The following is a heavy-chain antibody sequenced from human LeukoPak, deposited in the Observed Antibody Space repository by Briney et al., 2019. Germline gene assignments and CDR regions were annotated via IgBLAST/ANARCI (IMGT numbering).Heavy chain of an antibody. CDR2: FDPEDGET. D-gene: IGHD3-10*01. CDR1: GYTLTELS. V-gene: IGHV1-24*01. CDR3: AALWFGRNWHYYYYGMDV. Sequence: ASVKVSCKVSGYTLTELSMHWVRQAPGKGLEWMGGFDPEDGETIYAQKFQGRVTMTEDTSTDTAYMELSCLRSEDTAVYYCAALWFGRNWHYYYYGMDVWGQGTTVTVSS. J-gene: IGHJ6*02.